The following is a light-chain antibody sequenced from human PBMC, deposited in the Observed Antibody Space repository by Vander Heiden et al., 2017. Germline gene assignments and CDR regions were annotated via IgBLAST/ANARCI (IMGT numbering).Light chain of an antibody. J-gene: IGKJ5*01. CDR2: DAA. CDR1: QTVSRY. V-gene: IGKV3-11*02. CDR3: QQRSNWPPNT. Sequence: EIVLTQSPSTLSLSPGQRATLSCRATQTVSRYLAWYQQKPGQAPRILIYDAANRGTGIPARFSGSGCGRDFTLTISSREQEDFAVYYCQQRSNWPPNTFGQGTQLEIK.